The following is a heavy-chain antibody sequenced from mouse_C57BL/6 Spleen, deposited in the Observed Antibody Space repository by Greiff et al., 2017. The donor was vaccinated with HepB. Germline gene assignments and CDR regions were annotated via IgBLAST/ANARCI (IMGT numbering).Heavy chain of an antibody. Sequence: EVQRVESGPGLVKPSQSLSLTCSVTGYSITSGYYWNWIRQFPGNKLEWMGYIRYDGSNNYNPSLKNRISITRDTSQNQFFLKLNSVTTEDTATYYCARSYSNYDDWYFDVWGTGTTVTVSS. J-gene: IGHJ1*03. CDR3: ARSYSNYDDWYFDV. V-gene: IGHV3-6*01. CDR1: GYSITSGYY. CDR2: IRYDGSN. D-gene: IGHD2-5*01.